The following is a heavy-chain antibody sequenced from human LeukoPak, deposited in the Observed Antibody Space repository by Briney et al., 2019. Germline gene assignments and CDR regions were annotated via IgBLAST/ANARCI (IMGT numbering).Heavy chain of an antibody. J-gene: IGHJ4*02. D-gene: IGHD2-15*01. V-gene: IGHV4-34*01. Sequence: SETLSLTCAVYGGSFSGYYWSWIRQPPGKGLEWIGEINYSGSTNYNPSLKSRVTISVDTSKNQFSLKLSSVTAADTAVYYCARRLVVVVAATLHYFDYWGQGTLVTVSS. CDR1: GGSFSGYY. CDR3: ARRLVVVVAATLHYFDY. CDR2: INYSGST.